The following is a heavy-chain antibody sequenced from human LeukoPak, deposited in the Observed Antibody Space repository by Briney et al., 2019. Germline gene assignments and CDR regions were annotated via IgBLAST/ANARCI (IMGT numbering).Heavy chain of an antibody. CDR1: GFTVSNNY. D-gene: IGHD3-16*01. V-gene: IGHV3-66*02. J-gene: IGHJ4*02. CDR3: AGRRVLDASFDY. Sequence: PGGSLRLSCAASGFTVSNNYMSWVRQAPGKGLEWISVIYSGDNTYYVESVKGRFTISRDNSKNTLFPQINRLRAEDTAVYYCAGRRVLDASFDYWGQGTLVTVSS. CDR2: IYSGDNT.